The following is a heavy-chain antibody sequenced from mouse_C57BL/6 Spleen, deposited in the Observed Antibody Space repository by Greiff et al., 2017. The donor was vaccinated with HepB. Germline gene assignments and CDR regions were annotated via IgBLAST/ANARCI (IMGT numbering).Heavy chain of an antibody. CDR2: INPNNGGT. D-gene: IGHD2-4*01. V-gene: IGHV1-26*01. Sequence: VQLQQSGPELVKPGASVKISCKASGYTFTDYYMNWVKQSHGKSLEWIGDINPNNGGTSYNQKFKGKATLTVDKSSSTAYMELRSLTSEDSAVYYCARIYYDYDVYAMDYWGQGTSVTVSS. CDR3: ARIYYDYDVYAMDY. CDR1: GYTFTDYY. J-gene: IGHJ4*01.